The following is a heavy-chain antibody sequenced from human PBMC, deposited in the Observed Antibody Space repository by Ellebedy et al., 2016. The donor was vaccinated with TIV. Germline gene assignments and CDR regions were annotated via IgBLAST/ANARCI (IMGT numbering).Heavy chain of an antibody. D-gene: IGHD5-18*01. J-gene: IGHJ4*02. CDR3: ARGYSSTWPFDY. Sequence: SETLSLXXTVSGRSISESYWSWIRQPAGKGLTWIGRIYTTGSTNYNPSLRSRVTLSIDMSRRQFSLKLNSVTAADSGMYYCARGYSSTWPFDYWGRGTLVTVSS. CDR2: IYTTGST. V-gene: IGHV4-4*07. CDR1: GRSISESY.